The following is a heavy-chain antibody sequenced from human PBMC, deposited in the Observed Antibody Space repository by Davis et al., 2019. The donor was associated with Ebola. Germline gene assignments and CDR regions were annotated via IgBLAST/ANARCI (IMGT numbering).Heavy chain of an antibody. D-gene: IGHD3-3*01. J-gene: IGHJ5*02. Sequence: MPGGSLRLSCAVYGGSFSGYYWSWIRQPPGKGLEWIGEINHSGSTNYNPSLKSRVTIAVDTSKNHFSLKLSSVTAADTAVYYCARERVFWNGILNWFDPWGQGTLVTVSS. CDR2: INHSGST. V-gene: IGHV4-34*01. CDR3: ARERVFWNGILNWFDP. CDR1: GGSFSGYY.